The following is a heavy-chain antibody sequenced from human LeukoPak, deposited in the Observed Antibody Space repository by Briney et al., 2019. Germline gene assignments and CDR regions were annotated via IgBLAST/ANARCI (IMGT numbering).Heavy chain of an antibody. CDR1: GGSISSGDYY. Sequence: SETLSLTCTVSGGSISSGDYYWSWIRQPPGKGLEWIGYIYYSGSTYYNPSLKSRVTISVDTSKNQFSLKLSSVTAADTAVYYCARDPLGSIMVRGNGMDVWGQGTTVTVSS. CDR3: ARDPLGSIMVRGNGMDV. CDR2: IYYSGST. J-gene: IGHJ6*02. D-gene: IGHD3-10*01. V-gene: IGHV4-30-4*01.